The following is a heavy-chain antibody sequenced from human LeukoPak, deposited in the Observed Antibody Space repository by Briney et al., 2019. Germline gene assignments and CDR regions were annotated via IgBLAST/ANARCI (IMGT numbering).Heavy chain of an antibody. CDR1: GYTFTSYD. CDR2: MNPNSGNT. D-gene: IGHD3-16*02. J-gene: IGHJ4*02. V-gene: IGHV1-8*01. Sequence: VASVKVSCKASGYTFTSYDINWVRQATGQGLEWMGWMNPNSGNTGYAQKFQGRVTMTRNTSISTAYMELSSLRSEDTAVYYCARRAQYYDYVWGSYRPRWYFDYWGQGTLVTVSS. CDR3: ARRAQYYDYVWGSYRPRWYFDY.